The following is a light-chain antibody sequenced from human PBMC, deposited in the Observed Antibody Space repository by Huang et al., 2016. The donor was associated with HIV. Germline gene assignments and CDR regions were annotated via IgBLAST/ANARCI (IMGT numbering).Light chain of an antibody. CDR3: QQTSSVPLT. CDR1: QTISTF. CDR2: AAS. V-gene: IGKV1-39*01. Sequence: DIQMTQSPSSLSASVGDRISITCRASQTISTFLHWYQQTPGKAPKLLIYAASNLQSGVSSRFSGTGSGTLFTLTVTGLLPDDFATYFCQQTSSVPLTFGGGTKVEMK. J-gene: IGKJ4*01.